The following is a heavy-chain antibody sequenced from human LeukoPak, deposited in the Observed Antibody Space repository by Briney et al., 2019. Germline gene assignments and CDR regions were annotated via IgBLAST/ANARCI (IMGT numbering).Heavy chain of an antibody. V-gene: IGHV1-18*01. CDR2: IIAYNGNT. CDR3: AREPSYSSGWHLDP. Sequence: GALQVSCMASRYTFTSDGISWVPQAPGQGLEWMGWIIAYNGNTNYAQKLQGRGTMTTDTSTSTDYMELRSLRSDDTAVYSCAREPSYSSGWHLDPWGQGTLGTVSS. D-gene: IGHD6-19*01. CDR1: RYTFTSDG. J-gene: IGHJ5*02.